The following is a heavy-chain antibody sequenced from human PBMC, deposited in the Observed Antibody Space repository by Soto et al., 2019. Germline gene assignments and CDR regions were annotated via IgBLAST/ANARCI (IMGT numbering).Heavy chain of an antibody. D-gene: IGHD3-10*01. V-gene: IGHV4-59*08. CDR1: GDSIIPYY. CDR2: IYFNGGT. J-gene: IGHJ4*02. CDR3: ARGRVGELFQPYYFDY. Sequence: QVQLQESGPGLVKPSETLSPPCTVSGDSIIPYYWSWVRQPPGKGLEWIAYIYFNGGTNTNPSLKSRVTISVDPSKNQFSLKLSSVTATDTAVYYCARGRVGELFQPYYFDYWGQGTLVPVSS.